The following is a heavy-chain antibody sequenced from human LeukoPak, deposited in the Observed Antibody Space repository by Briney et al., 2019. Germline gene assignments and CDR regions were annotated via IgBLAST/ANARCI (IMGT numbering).Heavy chain of an antibody. J-gene: IGHJ4*02. CDR3: ARVPAARGGLDY. D-gene: IGHD2-2*01. CDR1: GGSFSDYS. CDR2: IYYSGST. Sequence: SETLSLTCAVYGGSFSDYSWSWIRQPPGKGLEWIGHIYYSGSTNYNPSLKSRVTISVDTSKNQFSLKLSSVTAADTAVYYCARVPAARGGLDYWGQGTLVTVSS. V-gene: IGHV4-59*01.